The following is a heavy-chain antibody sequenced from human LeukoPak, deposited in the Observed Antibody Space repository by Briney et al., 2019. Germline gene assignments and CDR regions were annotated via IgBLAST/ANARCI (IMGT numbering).Heavy chain of an antibody. Sequence: ASVKVSCKASGYTFTSYYMHGVRQAPGQGLEWMGIINPSGGSTSYAQKFQGRVTMTRDMSTSTVYMELSSLRSEDTAVYYCARDLLGDYYYYYMDVWGKGTTVTVSS. J-gene: IGHJ6*03. CDR2: INPSGGST. D-gene: IGHD3-3*01. CDR1: GYTFTSYY. V-gene: IGHV1-46*01. CDR3: ARDLLGDYYYYYMDV.